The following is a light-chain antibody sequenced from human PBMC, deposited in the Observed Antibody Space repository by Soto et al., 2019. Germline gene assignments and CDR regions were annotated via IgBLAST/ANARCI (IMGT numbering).Light chain of an antibody. CDR2: GAS. V-gene: IGKV3-15*01. CDR3: QQYNNWPGT. J-gene: IGKJ1*01. Sequence: EIVMTQSPATLSVSPGERATLSCRASQSVSSNLAWYQQKPGQAHRLLIYGASTRATGIPARFSGSGSGTEFTLTIGSLQSEDFAVYYCQQYNNWPGTFGQGTKVEIK. CDR1: QSVSSN.